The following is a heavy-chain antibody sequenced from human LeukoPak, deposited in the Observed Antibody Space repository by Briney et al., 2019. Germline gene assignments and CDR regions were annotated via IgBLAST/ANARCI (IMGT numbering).Heavy chain of an antibody. Sequence: GGSLRLSCAASGVTFSNYGMNWVRQAPGKGLEWVSVISGNSDTTYYADSVKGRFTISRDNSKNTLYLQMNSLRVEDTAVYYCAKEGIKESPREFDYWGQGSLVTVSS. CDR1: GVTFSNYG. J-gene: IGHJ4*02. V-gene: IGHV3-23*01. D-gene: IGHD1-26*01. CDR2: ISGNSDTT. CDR3: AKEGIKESPREFDY.